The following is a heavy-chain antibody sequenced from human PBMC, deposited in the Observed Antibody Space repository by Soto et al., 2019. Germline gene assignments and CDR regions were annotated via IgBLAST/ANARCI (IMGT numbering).Heavy chain of an antibody. J-gene: IGHJ4*02. CDR1: GDSVSSNSAT. V-gene: IGHV6-1*01. Sequence: SQTLSLTCAVSGDSVSSNSATWNWIRQSPSRGLEWLGRTYYRSKWYNEYAVSVKSRVTINPDTSKNQFSLQLSSVTPEDTAVYYCARGKDGSIDYWGQGTLVTVSS. CDR2: TYYRSKWYN. CDR3: ARGKDGSIDY. D-gene: IGHD5-12*01.